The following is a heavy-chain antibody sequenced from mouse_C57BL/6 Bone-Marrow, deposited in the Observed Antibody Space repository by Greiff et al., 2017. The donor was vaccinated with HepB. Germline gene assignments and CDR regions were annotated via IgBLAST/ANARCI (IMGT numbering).Heavy chain of an antibody. CDR2: IHPNSGST. Sequence: VQLQQPGAELVKPGASVKLSCKASGYTFTSYWMHWVKQRPGQGLEWIGMIHPNSGSTNYNEKFKSKATLTVDKSTSTAYMQLSSLTSEDSAVYYCTRDGASYFAYWGQGTLLTVSA. CDR1: GYTFTSYW. V-gene: IGHV1-64*01. J-gene: IGHJ3*01. D-gene: IGHD1-1*02. CDR3: TRDGASYFAY.